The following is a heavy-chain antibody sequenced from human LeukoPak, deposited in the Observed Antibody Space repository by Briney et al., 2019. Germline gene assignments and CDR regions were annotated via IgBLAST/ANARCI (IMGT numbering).Heavy chain of an antibody. D-gene: IGHD3-9*01. CDR3: ARVEYDILTGYSGAFDI. V-gene: IGHV4-39*07. Sequence: PSETLSLTCTISGDSIGRINYFWGWIRQAPGKGLEWIVSMSYSGHTYYNPSLKSRVTISVDTSKNQFSLKLSSVTAADTAVYYCARVEYDILTGYSGAFDIWGQGTMVTVSS. CDR2: MSYSGHT. CDR1: GDSIGRINYF. J-gene: IGHJ3*02.